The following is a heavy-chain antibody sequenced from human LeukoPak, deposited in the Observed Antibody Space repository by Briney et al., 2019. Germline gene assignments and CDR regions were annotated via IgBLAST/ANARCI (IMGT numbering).Heavy chain of an antibody. CDR2: INPSGGST. V-gene: IGHV1-46*01. J-gene: IGHJ6*04. Sequence: ASVKVSCKASGYTFTSYYMHWVRQAPGQGLEWMGIINPSGGSTSYAQKFQGRVTMTRDTSTSTVYMELSSLRSEDTAMYYCARERLLWFGELLNRYYYYGMDVWGKGTTVTVSS. D-gene: IGHD3-10*01. CDR1: GYTFTSYY. CDR3: ARERLLWFGELLNRYYYYGMDV.